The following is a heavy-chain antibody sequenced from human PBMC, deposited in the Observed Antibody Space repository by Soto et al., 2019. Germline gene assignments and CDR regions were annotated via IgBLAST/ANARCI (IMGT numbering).Heavy chain of an antibody. CDR1: GFTFSDYY. V-gene: IGHV3-11*06. CDR2: ISSSSSYT. J-gene: IGHJ6*02. D-gene: IGHD2-8*01. CDR3: AGVTLYCTNGVCYTGGMDV. Sequence: QVQLVESGGGLVKPGGSLRLSCAASGFTFSDYYMSWIRQAPGKGLEWVSYISSSSSYTNYADSVKGRFTISRDNAKNSLYRQMNSLRAEDTAVYYCAGVTLYCTNGVCYTGGMDVWGQGTTVTVSS.